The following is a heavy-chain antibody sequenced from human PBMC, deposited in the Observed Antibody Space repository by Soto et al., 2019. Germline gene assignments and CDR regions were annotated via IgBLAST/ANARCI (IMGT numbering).Heavy chain of an antibody. J-gene: IGHJ4*02. V-gene: IGHV4-38-2*01. Sequence: SETLSLTCAVSAYSISSGYYWGWIRQPPGKGLEWIGSIYHTGSTYYNPSLKSRVTISVDTSKNQFSLKLSSVTAADTAVYYCARAYYYDSSGRFDYWGQGTLVTVSS. CDR2: IYHTGST. D-gene: IGHD3-22*01. CDR1: AYSISSGYY. CDR3: ARAYYYDSSGRFDY.